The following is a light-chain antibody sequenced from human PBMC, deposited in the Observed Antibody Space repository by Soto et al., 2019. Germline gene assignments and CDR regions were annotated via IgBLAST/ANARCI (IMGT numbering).Light chain of an antibody. Sequence: QLVLTQSPSASASLGASVKLTCTLSSGHSSYAIAWHQQQPEKGPRYLMKLSSDGSHSKGDGIPDRFSGSSSGAERYLTISSLQSEDEADYYCQTWDTGARVVFGGGTKPTVL. CDR1: SGHSSYA. CDR2: LSSDGSH. V-gene: IGLV4-69*01. CDR3: QTWDTGARVV. J-gene: IGLJ2*01.